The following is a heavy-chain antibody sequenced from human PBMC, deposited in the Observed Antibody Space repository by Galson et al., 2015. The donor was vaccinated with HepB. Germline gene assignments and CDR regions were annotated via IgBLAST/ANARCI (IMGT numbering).Heavy chain of an antibody. Sequence: SVKVSCKASGYTFTGYHMHWVRQAPGQGLEWMGWISAYIGNTKYAQKLQGRVTMTTDTSTSTAYMELRSLRSDNTAVYYCAKRGGAGPSPYYYRGMDVWGQGTTVTVSS. D-gene: IGHD6-19*01. J-gene: IGHJ6*02. CDR3: AKRGGAGPSPYYYRGMDV. CDR1: GYTFTGYH. V-gene: IGHV1-18*04. CDR2: ISAYIGNT.